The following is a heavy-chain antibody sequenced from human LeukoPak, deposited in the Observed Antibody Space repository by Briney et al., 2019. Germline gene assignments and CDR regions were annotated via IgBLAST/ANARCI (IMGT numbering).Heavy chain of an antibody. V-gene: IGHV4-59*01. D-gene: IGHD2-21*02. Sequence: PSETLSLTCTVSGGSISSYYWSWIRQPPGKGLEWIGYIYYSGSTNYNPSLKSRVTISVDTSKNQFSLKLSSVTAADTAVYYCARGHSSVVTAIPYYFDYWGRGTLVTVSS. CDR1: GGSISSYY. CDR3: ARGHSSVVTAIPYYFDY. CDR2: IYYSGST. J-gene: IGHJ4*02.